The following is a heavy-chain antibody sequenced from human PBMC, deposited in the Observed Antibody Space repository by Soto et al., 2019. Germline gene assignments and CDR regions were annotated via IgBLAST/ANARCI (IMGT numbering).Heavy chain of an antibody. CDR3: ARGNPFNYAGFDV. V-gene: IGHV1-8*01. CDR1: GYTFSDFD. D-gene: IGHD3-16*01. CDR2: MNAKSGDT. Sequence: QAHLEQSGAEVKRPGASVKVSCKASGYTFSDFDINWLRQTSGQGPEWMGWMNAKSGDTFFAQRFQGKFNMTWDTSLSTAYMEVVSLTSDDTAMYYWARGNPFNYAGFDVWGQGTTVAVSS. J-gene: IGHJ6*02.